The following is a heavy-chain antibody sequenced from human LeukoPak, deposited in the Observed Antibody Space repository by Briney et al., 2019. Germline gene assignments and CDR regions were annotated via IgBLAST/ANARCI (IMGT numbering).Heavy chain of an antibody. V-gene: IGHV3-9*01. CDR1: GFIFNNYA. CDR3: ASLRAAGVFDY. CDR2: ISWNSGSI. D-gene: IGHD6-13*01. J-gene: IGHJ4*02. Sequence: PGGSLRLSCAGSGFIFNNYAMHWVRQPPGKGLEWVSGISWNSGSIDYVDSVKGRFTISRDNAKNSLYLQMNSLRAEDTAVYYCASLRAAGVFDYWGQGTLVTVSS.